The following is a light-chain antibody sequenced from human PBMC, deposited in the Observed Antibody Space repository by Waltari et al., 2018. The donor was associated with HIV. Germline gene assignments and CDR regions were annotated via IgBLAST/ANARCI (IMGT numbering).Light chain of an antibody. CDR1: QSVSKN. J-gene: IGKJ1*01. V-gene: IGKV3-15*01. CDR2: DAS. CDR3: QQYHNWPWT. Sequence: EIVMTQSPATVSVSPGGSATLSCRASQSVSKNFAWYQQNPVQPPRLLIYDASARATGVPTRFTASGSGTELTLTISGLQSEDFAVYFCQQYHNWPWTFGQGTKVDI.